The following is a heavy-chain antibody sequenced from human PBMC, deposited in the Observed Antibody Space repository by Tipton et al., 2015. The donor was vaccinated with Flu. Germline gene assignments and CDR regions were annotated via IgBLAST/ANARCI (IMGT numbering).Heavy chain of an antibody. D-gene: IGHD4-11*01. Sequence: TLSLTCTVSGGSISSGGYYWSWIRQHPGKGLEWIGYIYYSGSTYYNPSLKSRVTIPVDTSKNQFSLKLSSVTAADTAVYYCARAYDYSNYWFDPWGQGTLVTVSS. CDR3: ARAYDYSNYWFDP. CDR1: GGSISSGGYY. J-gene: IGHJ5*02. CDR2: IYYSGST. V-gene: IGHV4-31*03.